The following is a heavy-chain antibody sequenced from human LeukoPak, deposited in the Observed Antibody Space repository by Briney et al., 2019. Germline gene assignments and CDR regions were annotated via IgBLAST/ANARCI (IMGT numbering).Heavy chain of an antibody. CDR1: GFTFSSYS. J-gene: IGHJ3*02. CDR2: ISSSSSYI. Sequence: GGSLRLSCAASGFTFSSYSMNWVRQAPGKGLEWVSSISSSSSYIYYADSVKGRFTISRDNAKNSLYLQMNSLRAEDTAVYYCARVPPTVGSSDIWGHGTRVTVSS. V-gene: IGHV3-21*01. CDR3: ARVPPTVGSSDI.